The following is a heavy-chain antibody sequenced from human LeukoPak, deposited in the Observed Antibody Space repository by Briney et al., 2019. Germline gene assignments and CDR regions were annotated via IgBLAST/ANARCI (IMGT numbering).Heavy chain of an antibody. D-gene: IGHD6-13*01. CDR3: ARAGSSWSGEGDYFDY. V-gene: IGHV4-4*02. CDR2: IYHSGRT. J-gene: IGHJ4*02. Sequence: PSETLSLTCAVSGGSISIINWWCWVRQPPGKGLEWIGDIYHSGRTNYNPSLKSRVTISVDKSKNHFSLKLSSVTAADTAVYYCARAGSSWSGEGDYFDYWGQGTLVTVSS. CDR1: GGSISIINW.